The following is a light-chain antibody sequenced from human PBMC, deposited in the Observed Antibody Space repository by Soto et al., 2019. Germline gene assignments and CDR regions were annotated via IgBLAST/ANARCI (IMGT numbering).Light chain of an antibody. J-gene: IGLJ2*01. V-gene: IGLV2-8*01. CDR3: SSYAGSKV. Sequence: QSALTQPPSASGSPGQSVTISCIGISSDVGGYNYVSWYQQHPGKAPKLIIYEVSKRPSGVPDRFSGSKSGNTASLTVSGLQAEDEADYYCSSYAGSKVFGGGTKVTVL. CDR1: SSDVGGYNY. CDR2: EVS.